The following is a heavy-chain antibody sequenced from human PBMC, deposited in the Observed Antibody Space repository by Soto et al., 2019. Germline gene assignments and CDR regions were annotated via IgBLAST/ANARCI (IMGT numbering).Heavy chain of an antibody. CDR1: GFSLTSGVG. J-gene: IGHJ4*02. D-gene: IGHD3-16*01. V-gene: IGHV2-5*02. CDR2: IYWDDDK. Sequence: QITLKESGPTLVRPPQTLTLTCTFSGFSLTSGVGVGWIRQPPGKALEWLALIYWDDDKRYSPSLKNRLTITKDTSKNQLVLTMTNVGTVDTATYFCAHIDPEIVTVGGHGGFDYWGQGTLVTVSS. CDR3: AHIDPEIVTVGGHGGFDY.